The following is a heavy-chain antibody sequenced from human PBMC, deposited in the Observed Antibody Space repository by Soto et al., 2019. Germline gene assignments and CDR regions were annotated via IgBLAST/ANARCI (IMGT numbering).Heavy chain of an antibody. V-gene: IGHV6-1*01. CDR2: TFYRSKWYN. Sequence: SQTLSLTCAISGDSVSSNSAAWSWIRQSPSRGLEWLGRTFYRSKWYNDYAVSVKGRITINPDTSKNQFSLQLNSVTPEDTAVYYCAKEGGNHYYYYDMDVWGQGTTVTVSS. D-gene: IGHD1-26*01. CDR1: GDSVSSNSAA. CDR3: AKEGGNHYYYYDMDV. J-gene: IGHJ6*02.